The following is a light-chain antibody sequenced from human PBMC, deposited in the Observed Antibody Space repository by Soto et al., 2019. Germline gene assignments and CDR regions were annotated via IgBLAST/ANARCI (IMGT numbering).Light chain of an antibody. Sequence: IQMTQSPSTLSASVGDRVTLTCRASQGISTSLAWYQEKPGRAPNLLIYKASSLESGVPSRFSGSGSGTEFTLTLSSLQPDDFATYYCHHYNSNSPTFGQGTRVEI. V-gene: IGKV1-5*03. CDR1: QGISTS. J-gene: IGKJ1*01. CDR2: KAS. CDR3: HHYNSNSPT.